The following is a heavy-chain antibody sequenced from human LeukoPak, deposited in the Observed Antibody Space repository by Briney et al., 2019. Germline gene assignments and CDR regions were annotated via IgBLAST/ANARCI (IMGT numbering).Heavy chain of an antibody. J-gene: IGHJ4*02. CDR2: INHSGST. CDR3: ARGLGYCSGGSCYPTYFDY. D-gene: IGHD2-15*01. Sequence: PSETLSLTCAVYGGSFSGYYWSWIRQPPGKGLEWIGEINHSGSTNYNPSLKSRVTISVDTSKNQFSLKLSPVTAADTAVYYCARGLGYCSGGSCYPTYFDYWGQGTLVTVSS. CDR1: GGSFSGYY. V-gene: IGHV4-34*01.